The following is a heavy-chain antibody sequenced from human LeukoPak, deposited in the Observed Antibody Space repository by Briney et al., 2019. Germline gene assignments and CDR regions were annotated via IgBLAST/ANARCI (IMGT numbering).Heavy chain of an antibody. V-gene: IGHV3-23*01. CDR2: IGGSGTRT. J-gene: IGHJ3*02. CDR3: ARIRDGYNDAYDI. Sequence: RAGGSLRLSCSASGFTFTTYGMNWVRQPPGRGLEWVSGIGGSGTRTYYADSVKGRFTISRDNSKNTLYLQMNSLREEDTAVYYCARIRDGYNDAYDIWGQGTMVTVSS. CDR1: GFTFTTYG. D-gene: IGHD5-24*01.